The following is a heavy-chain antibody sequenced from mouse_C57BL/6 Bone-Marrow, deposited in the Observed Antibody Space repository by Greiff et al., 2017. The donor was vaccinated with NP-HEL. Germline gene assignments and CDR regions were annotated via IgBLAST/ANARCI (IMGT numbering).Heavy chain of an antibody. CDR3: ARHEGHYGGFAY. CDR1: GFTFSSYG. J-gene: IGHJ3*01. D-gene: IGHD1-1*01. V-gene: IGHV5-6*01. Sequence: DVQLQESGGDLVKPGGSLKLSCAASGFTFSSYGMSWVRQTPDKRLEWVATISSGGSYTYYPDSVKGRFTISRDNAKNTLYLQMSSLKSEDTAMYYCARHEGHYGGFAYWGQGTLVTVSA. CDR2: ISSGGSYT.